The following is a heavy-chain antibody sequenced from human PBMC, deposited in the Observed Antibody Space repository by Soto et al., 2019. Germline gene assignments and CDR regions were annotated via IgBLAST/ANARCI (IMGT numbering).Heavy chain of an antibody. Sequence: KTSETLSLTCAVYGASLSDNYCNWLRQPPGKGLEWIGEINHSGNTNYNPSLRSRVTISIDTSKNQLSLNLRSVSAAGTAVYYCARGGGEFDAWGQGTPVTVSS. J-gene: IGHJ5*02. D-gene: IGHD2-21*01. V-gene: IGHV4-34*01. CDR2: INHSGNT. CDR3: ARGGGEFDA. CDR1: GASLSDNY.